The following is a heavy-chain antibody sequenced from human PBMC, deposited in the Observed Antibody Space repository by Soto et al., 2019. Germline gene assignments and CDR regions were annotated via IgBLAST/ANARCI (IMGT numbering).Heavy chain of an antibody. D-gene: IGHD2-21*02. Sequence: QVQLVQSGAEVKKPGASVKVSCKTSGYTFTNFGISWVRQAPGQGLEWMGWISTYNGNTNYAQKFQGSVTMTTDTATSTAYMALRSLRSDDTAVYYCARGVTPIDYWGQGTLVTVSS. CDR1: GYTFTNFG. CDR3: ARGVTPIDY. J-gene: IGHJ4*02. V-gene: IGHV1-18*01. CDR2: ISTYNGNT.